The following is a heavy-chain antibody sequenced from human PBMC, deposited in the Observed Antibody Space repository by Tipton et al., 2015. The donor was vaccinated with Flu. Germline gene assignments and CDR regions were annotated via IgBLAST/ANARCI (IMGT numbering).Heavy chain of an antibody. V-gene: IGHV4-34*01. CDR2: INHSGST. Sequence: TLSLTCAVYGGSFSGYYWSWIRQPPGKGLEWIGEINHSGSTNYNPSLKSRVTISVDTSKNQFSLKLSSVTAADTAVYYCARFSGEGKSGGVYWRRIPNYGMDVWGQGTTVTVSS. D-gene: IGHD6-6*01. CDR3: ARFSGEGKSGGVYWRRIPNYGMDV. J-gene: IGHJ6*02. CDR1: GGSFSGYY.